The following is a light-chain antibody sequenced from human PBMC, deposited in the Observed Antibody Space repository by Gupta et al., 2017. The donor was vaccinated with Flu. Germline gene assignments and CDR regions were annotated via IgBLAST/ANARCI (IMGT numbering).Light chain of an antibody. CDR1: QSISGY. CDR3: QQRCSLPIT. CDR2: DTT. Sequence: FVLTQSPVTLSLSPGERATLSCRASQSISGYLAWYQQKPVQAPRLLIYDTTHRAAGIPARFTGGGSGTDFTLTISSLEPEDFAVYYCQQRCSLPITFGQGTRLDIK. V-gene: IGKV3-11*01. J-gene: IGKJ5*01.